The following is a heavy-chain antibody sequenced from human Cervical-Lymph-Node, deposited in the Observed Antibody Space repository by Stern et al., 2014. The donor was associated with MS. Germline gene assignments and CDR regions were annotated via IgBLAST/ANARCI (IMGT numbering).Heavy chain of an antibody. J-gene: IGHJ4*02. CDR1: GYSLTNTW. CDR2: IDPGDSET. D-gene: IGHD6-13*01. CDR3: ARGRGIALRPDY. V-gene: IGHV5-51*06. Sequence: EVQLVESGAELKKPGESLRISCKGSGYSLTNTWIGWVRQMPGKGLEWMVIIDPGDSETRYSPSFQGQVTISADKSINTAYLQWSSLKASDTAMYYCARGRGIALRPDYWGQGTLVTVSS.